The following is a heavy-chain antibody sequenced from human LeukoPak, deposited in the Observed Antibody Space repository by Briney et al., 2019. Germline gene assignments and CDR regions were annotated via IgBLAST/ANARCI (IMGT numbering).Heavy chain of an antibody. Sequence: SETLSLTCTVSGGSISSGGYYWSWIRQPPGKGLEWIGYIYHSGSTYYNPSLKSRVTISVDRSKNQFSLKLSSVTAADTAVYYCASSPGGGSYAFDYWGQGTLVTVSS. CDR2: IYHSGST. CDR1: GGSISSGGYY. V-gene: IGHV4-30-2*01. CDR3: ASSPGGGSYAFDY. D-gene: IGHD1-26*01. J-gene: IGHJ4*02.